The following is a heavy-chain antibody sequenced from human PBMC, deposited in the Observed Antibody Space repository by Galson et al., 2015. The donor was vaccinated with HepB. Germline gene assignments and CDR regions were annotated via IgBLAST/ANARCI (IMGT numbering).Heavy chain of an antibody. V-gene: IGHV1-8*01. Sequence: SVKVSCKASGYTFTSYDINWVRQATGQGLEWMGWMNPNSGNTGYAQKFQGRVTMTRNTSISTACMELSSLRSEDTAVYYCARGLSYYYDSSGYLIWGQGTMVTVSS. CDR2: MNPNSGNT. D-gene: IGHD3-22*01. CDR3: ARGLSYYYDSSGYLI. CDR1: GYTFTSYD. J-gene: IGHJ3*02.